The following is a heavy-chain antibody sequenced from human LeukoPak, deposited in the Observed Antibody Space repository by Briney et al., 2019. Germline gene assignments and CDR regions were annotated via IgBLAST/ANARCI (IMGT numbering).Heavy chain of an antibody. J-gene: IGHJ4*02. D-gene: IGHD3-10*01. CDR1: GFTFSHHW. CDR2: VNLDGSTT. Sequence: PGGSLRLSCAASGFTFSHHWMHWVRQVPGKGLVWISRVNLDGSTTTYADSVRGRFTISRDNAKNTLYLQMNSLRAEDTAVYYCARDYYGSGDYWGQGTLVTVSS. CDR3: ARDYYGSGDY. V-gene: IGHV3-74*01.